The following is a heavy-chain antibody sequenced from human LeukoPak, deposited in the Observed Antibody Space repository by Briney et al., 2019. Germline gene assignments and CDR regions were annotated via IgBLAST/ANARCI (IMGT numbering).Heavy chain of an antibody. CDR2: ISGSGGST. Sequence: GGSLRLSCAASGFTFSNYAMSWVRQAPGKGLEWVSAISGSGGSTYYADSVKGRFTISRDNSKNTLYLQMNSLRAEDTAVYYCAKDGDIVVVPAATDFDYWGQGTLVTVSS. CDR1: GFTFSNYA. V-gene: IGHV3-23*01. D-gene: IGHD2-2*01. J-gene: IGHJ4*02. CDR3: AKDGDIVVVPAATDFDY.